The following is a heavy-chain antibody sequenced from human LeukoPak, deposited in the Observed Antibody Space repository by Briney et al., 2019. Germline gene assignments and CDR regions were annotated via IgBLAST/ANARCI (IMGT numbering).Heavy chain of an antibody. CDR2: IYIVGRT. Sequence: PVGSLRLSCAASGFTVSSSHLTWVRQAPGKGLEWVSLIYIVGRTYYADSVRGRFTLSRDNSKNTLYLQMNSLRVEDTAVFYCVRPKHRSISWLHYGMDVWGQGTTLIVSS. D-gene: IGHD2-2*01. J-gene: IGHJ6*02. CDR3: VRPKHRSISWLHYGMDV. CDR1: GFTVSSSH. V-gene: IGHV3-66*04.